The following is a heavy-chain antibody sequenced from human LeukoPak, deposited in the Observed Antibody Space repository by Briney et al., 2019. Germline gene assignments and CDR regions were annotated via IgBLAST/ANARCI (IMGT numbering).Heavy chain of an antibody. J-gene: IGHJ4*02. CDR3: AKPLAVARTCFDY. CDR2: ISGSGGST. V-gene: IGHV3-23*01. Sequence: GGSLRLSCAASGFTFSSYAMSWVRQAPGKGLEWVSAISGSGGSTYYADSVKGRFTISRDNSENTLYLQMNSLRAEDTAVYYCAKPLAVARTCFDYWGQGTLVTVSS. CDR1: GFTFSSYA. D-gene: IGHD6-19*01.